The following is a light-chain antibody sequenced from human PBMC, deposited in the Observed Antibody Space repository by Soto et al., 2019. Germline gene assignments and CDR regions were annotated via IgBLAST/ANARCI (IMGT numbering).Light chain of an antibody. CDR3: QQYGSSSIT. J-gene: IGKJ5*01. Sequence: EIVLTQSPATLSLSPGERATLSCRASQSFSSSYLALYQQKPGQAPRLLIYGAASRATGIPDRFSGSGSGTDFTLTTSRLEPEDFAVYYCQQYGSSSITFGQGTRLEI. V-gene: IGKV3-20*01. CDR1: QSFSSSY. CDR2: GAA.